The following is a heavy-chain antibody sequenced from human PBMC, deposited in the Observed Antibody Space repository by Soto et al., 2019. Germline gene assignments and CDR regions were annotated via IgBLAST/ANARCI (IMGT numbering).Heavy chain of an antibody. Sequence: PSETLALTCTVSRGAISSVGYDWSWFRQYPGTGMEWIGHISYSGSTCYNTSLKRRVTISVDTSRNQFFLLVNSVTAADTAVYYCARGVLHWSRGTSVTVSS. V-gene: IGHV4-31*03. CDR2: ISYSGST. CDR3: ARGVLH. J-gene: IGHJ4*01. CDR1: RGAISSVGYD.